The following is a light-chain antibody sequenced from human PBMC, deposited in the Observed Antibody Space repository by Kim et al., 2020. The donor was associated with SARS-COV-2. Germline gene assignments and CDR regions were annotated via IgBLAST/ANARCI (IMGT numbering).Light chain of an antibody. CDR3: QYYNSYLWT. J-gene: IGKJ1*01. CDR1: HIISSW. CDR2: KAS. Sequence: DVQMTQSPSTLSASVGDRVTITCRASHIISSWLAWYQQKPGKAPKLLIYKASSLESGVPSRFSGSGSGTEFTLTISSLQSDDYATYYCQYYNSYLWTFGQGTKLEI. V-gene: IGKV1-5*03.